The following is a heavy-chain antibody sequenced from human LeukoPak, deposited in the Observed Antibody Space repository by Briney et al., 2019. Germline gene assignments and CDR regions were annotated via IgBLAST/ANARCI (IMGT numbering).Heavy chain of an antibody. Sequence: ASVKVSCKASGYTFTSYGISWVRQAPGQGLEWMGWISAYNGNTNYAQKLQGRVTMTTDTSTSTAYMELRSLRSDDTAVYYCARAGVRRGIVVVTAVWFDPWGQGTLVTVSS. CDR2: ISAYNGNT. CDR1: GYTFTSYG. D-gene: IGHD2-21*02. V-gene: IGHV1-18*01. J-gene: IGHJ5*02. CDR3: ARAGVRRGIVVVTAVWFDP.